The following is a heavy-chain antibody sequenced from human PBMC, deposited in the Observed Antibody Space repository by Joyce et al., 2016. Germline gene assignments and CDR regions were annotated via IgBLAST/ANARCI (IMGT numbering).Heavy chain of an antibody. V-gene: IGHV3-53*02. CDR1: GFTVSSNY. Sequence: EVQLVETGGGLIQPGGSLRLPCAASGFTVSSNYMSWVRQAPGKVLEWVSIIYSGGSTYYADSVKGRFTISRDNSKSTLYLQMSSLRAEDTAVYYCARGVHGYSYGTWGQGTLVTVSS. D-gene: IGHD5-18*01. J-gene: IGHJ4*02. CDR3: ARGVHGYSYGT. CDR2: IYSGGST.